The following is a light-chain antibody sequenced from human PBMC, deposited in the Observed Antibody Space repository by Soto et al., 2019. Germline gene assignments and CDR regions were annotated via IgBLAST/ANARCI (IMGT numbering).Light chain of an antibody. CDR3: SSYTTSSTVV. J-gene: IGLJ2*01. V-gene: IGLV2-14*01. CDR1: SSDVGGYNY. Sequence: QSALTQPASVSGSPGQSITISCTGTSSDVGGYNYVSWYQQHPGKAPKLMIYEVTNRPSGVSNRFSGSKFGNTASLTISGLQAEDGADYYCSSYTTSSTVVFGGGTKVTVL. CDR2: EVT.